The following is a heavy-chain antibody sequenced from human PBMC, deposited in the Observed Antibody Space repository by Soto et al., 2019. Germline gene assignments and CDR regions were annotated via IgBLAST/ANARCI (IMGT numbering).Heavy chain of an antibody. J-gene: IGHJ3*01. CDR2: VNPNTAGT. D-gene: IGHD3-16*01. CDR3: VSIDLGAYVGNVLAV. Sequence: QAQLVQSGAEVKKPGASVKVSCEASGYTFTDHYVHWVRQAPGQGLEWMGWVNPNTAGTIYAQKFHGRVTLTSDTAINTSYMAITSLRSADTALYYCVSIDLGAYVGNVLAVWGQGTLGTVSS. CDR1: GYTFTDHY. V-gene: IGHV1-2*02.